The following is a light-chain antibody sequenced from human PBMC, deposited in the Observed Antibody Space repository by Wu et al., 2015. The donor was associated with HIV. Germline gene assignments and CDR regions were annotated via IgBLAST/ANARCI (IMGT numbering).Light chain of an antibody. CDR1: QDIGSW. CDR2: AAS. Sequence: DIQMTQSPSSVSASVGDRVTITCRASQDIGSWLTWYQQEPGEAPRLLIYAASSLKSGVPSRFSGSASGTEFTLIISSLQPEDFATYYCQQANSFPITFGQGTRLEIK. CDR3: QQANSFPIT. J-gene: IGKJ5*01. V-gene: IGKV1-12*01.